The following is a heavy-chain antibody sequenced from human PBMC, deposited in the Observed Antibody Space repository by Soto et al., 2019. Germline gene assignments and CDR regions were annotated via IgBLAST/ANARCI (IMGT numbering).Heavy chain of an antibody. CDR1: GFTFSSYG. J-gene: IGHJ6*02. CDR3: ARFGQLVIAPTITATYYYGMDV. V-gene: IGHV3-21*01. D-gene: IGHD3-10*01. Sequence: EVQLVESGGGLVKPGGSLRLSCAASGFTFSSYGMNWVRQAPGKGLEWVSSISNSSSYIYYADSVKGRFTISRDNAKNSLYLQMNNLRAEDTALYYCARFGQLVIAPTITATYYYGMDVWGQGTTVTVSS. CDR2: ISNSSSYI.